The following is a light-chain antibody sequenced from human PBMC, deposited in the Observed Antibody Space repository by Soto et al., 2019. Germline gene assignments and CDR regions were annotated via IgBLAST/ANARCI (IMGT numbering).Light chain of an antibody. J-gene: IGKJ1*01. Sequence: DIQMTQSPSALSASVGDRVTITCRASQNISSWLAWYQQKPGKAPKSLIYDASSLESGVPSRLSGSGSGTEFTLTISNLQPDDSATYYCQHYKAFSPWMFGQGTKVEIK. V-gene: IGKV1-5*01. CDR1: QNISSW. CDR2: DAS. CDR3: QHYKAFSPWM.